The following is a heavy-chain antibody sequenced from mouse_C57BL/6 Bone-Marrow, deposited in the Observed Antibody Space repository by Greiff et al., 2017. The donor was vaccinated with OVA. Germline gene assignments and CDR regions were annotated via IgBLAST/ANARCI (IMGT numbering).Heavy chain of an antibody. Sequence: QVQLQQPGAELVKPGASVKLSCKASGYTFTSYWMHWVKQRPGQGLEWIGEIYPRSGNTYYNEKFKGKATLTADKSSSTAYMELRSLTSEDSAVYFCARGDYLWYFDVWGTGTTVTVSS. V-gene: IGHV1-64*01. CDR1: GYTFTSYW. CDR2: IYPRSGNT. D-gene: IGHD2-4*01. CDR3: ARGDYLWYFDV. J-gene: IGHJ1*03.